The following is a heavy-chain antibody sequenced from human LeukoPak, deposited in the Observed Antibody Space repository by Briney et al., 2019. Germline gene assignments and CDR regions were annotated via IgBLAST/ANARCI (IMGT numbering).Heavy chain of an antibody. J-gene: IGHJ6*03. D-gene: IGHD6-13*01. CDR2: ISGSGGST. V-gene: IGHV3-23*01. Sequence: GGSLRLSCAASGLTLSTYAMSWVRQAPGKGLEWVSSISGSGGSTYYSDSVKGRFTISRDNSKNTLFLQMNSLRAEDTAVFYCAKGMVSSWRKYYYYMDVWGKGTTVTVSS. CDR3: AKGMVSSWRKYYYYMDV. CDR1: GLTLSTYA.